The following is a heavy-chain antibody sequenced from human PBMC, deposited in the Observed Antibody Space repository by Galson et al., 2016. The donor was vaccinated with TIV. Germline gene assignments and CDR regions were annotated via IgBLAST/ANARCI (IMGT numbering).Heavy chain of an antibody. CDR1: GGTFVSYS. Sequence: SVKVSCKASGGTFVSYSITWVRQAPGQGLEWMGGIIPAFGKANYAQKFQGRVTITTDESTGTAYMELSSLRSEDTAVYYCARQVGYTHSQEQWGQGTLVTVSS. V-gene: IGHV1-69*05. D-gene: IGHD5-18*01. CDR3: ARQVGYTHSQEQ. J-gene: IGHJ4*02. CDR2: IIPAFGKA.